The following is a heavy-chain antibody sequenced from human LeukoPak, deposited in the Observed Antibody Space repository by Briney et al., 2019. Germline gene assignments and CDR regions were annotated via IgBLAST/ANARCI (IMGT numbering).Heavy chain of an antibody. V-gene: IGHV1-69*04. CDR1: GGTFSSYA. J-gene: IGHJ1*01. CDR3: ARDSGIAVAALAEYFQH. CDR2: IIPILGIA. D-gene: IGHD6-19*01. Sequence: ASVKVSCKASGGTFSSYAISWVRQAPGQGLEWMGRIIPILGIANYAQKFQARVTITADKSTSTAYMELSSLRSEDTAVYYCARDSGIAVAALAEYFQHWGQGTLVTVSS.